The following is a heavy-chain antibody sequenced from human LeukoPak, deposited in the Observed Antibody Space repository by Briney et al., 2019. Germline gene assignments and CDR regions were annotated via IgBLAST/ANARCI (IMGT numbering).Heavy chain of an antibody. D-gene: IGHD3-10*01. V-gene: IGHV1-69*13. J-gene: IGHJ4*02. CDR2: IIPIFGTT. CDR3: ARYRITYSAGYFDY. Sequence: ASVKVSCKASGGTFSSYAISWVRQAPGQGLEWMGGIIPIFGTTNYAQKFQDRVTITADESTSTAYMELSSLRSEDTAVYYCARYRITYSAGYFDYWGQGTLVTVSS. CDR1: GGTFSSYA.